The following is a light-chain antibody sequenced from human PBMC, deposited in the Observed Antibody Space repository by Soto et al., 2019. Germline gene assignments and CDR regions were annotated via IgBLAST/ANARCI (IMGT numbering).Light chain of an antibody. J-gene: IGKJ1*01. V-gene: IGKV1-39*02. CDR2: DAS. Sequence: IQITQSPSSLSASVGDRVTITCRASQSISSYLNWYQHKPGKAPKLLIYDASSLESGVPSRFSGSGSGTEFSLTISSLQPDDFGTYYCQCYSSYPWTFGQGTKV. CDR1: QSISSY. CDR3: QCYSSYPWT.